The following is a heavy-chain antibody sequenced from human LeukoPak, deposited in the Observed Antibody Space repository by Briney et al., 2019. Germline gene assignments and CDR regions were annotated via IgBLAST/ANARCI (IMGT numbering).Heavy chain of an antibody. CDR3: ARGPRKWVVRGKGGLYYYYGMDV. J-gene: IGHJ6*04. D-gene: IGHD3-10*01. CDR2: INHSGST. V-gene: IGHV4-34*01. CDR1: GGSFSGYY. Sequence: SETLSLTCAVYGGSFSGYYWSWIRQPPGKGLEWSGEINHSGSTNYNPSLKSRVTISVDTSKNQFSLKLSSVTAAETAVYYCARGPRKWVVRGKGGLYYYYGMDVWGKGTPVTVSS.